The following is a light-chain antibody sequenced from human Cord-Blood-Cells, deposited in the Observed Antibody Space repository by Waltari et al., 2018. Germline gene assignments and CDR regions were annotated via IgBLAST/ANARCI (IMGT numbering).Light chain of an antibody. CDR1: SSNIGSNN. CDR2: SNN. V-gene: IGLV1-44*01. Sequence: QSVLTQPPSASGTPGQRVTLSCSGSSSNIGSNNVNWYQQLPGTAPKLLSYSNNQRPSGVPDRFSGSKSGTSASLAISGLQSEDEADYYCAAWDDSLNGYVFGTGTKVTVL. J-gene: IGLJ1*01. CDR3: AAWDDSLNGYV.